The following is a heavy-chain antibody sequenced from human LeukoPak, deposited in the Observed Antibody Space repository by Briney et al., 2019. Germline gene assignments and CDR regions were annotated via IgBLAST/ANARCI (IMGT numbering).Heavy chain of an antibody. Sequence: ASVKVSCKASGYTFTSYGISWVRQAPGQGLEWMGWIYPNSGGTNYAQKFQGRVTMTRDTSISTAYMELSRLRSDDTAVYYCARDKSGSSGWYSFFDYWGQGTLVTVSS. CDR1: GYTFTSYG. D-gene: IGHD6-19*01. J-gene: IGHJ4*02. CDR3: ARDKSGSSGWYSFFDY. CDR2: IYPNSGGT. V-gene: IGHV1-2*02.